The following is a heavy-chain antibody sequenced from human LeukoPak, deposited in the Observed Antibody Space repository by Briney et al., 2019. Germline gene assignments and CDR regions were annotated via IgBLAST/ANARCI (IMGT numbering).Heavy chain of an antibody. CDR3: ARGEAQLWFSYYYYMDV. D-gene: IGHD5-18*01. CDR1: GGTFSSYA. CDR2: IIPIFGTA. J-gene: IGHJ6*03. Sequence: SVKVSCKASGGTFSSYAISWVRQAPGQGLEWMGGIIPIFGTANYAQKFQGRVTITADKSTSTAYMELSSLRSEDTAVYYCARGEAQLWFSYYYYMDVWGKGTTVTISS. V-gene: IGHV1-69*06.